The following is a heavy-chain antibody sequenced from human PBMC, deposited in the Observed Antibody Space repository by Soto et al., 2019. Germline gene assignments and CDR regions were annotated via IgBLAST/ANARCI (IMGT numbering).Heavy chain of an antibody. J-gene: IGHJ4*02. CDR3: ASGLFPNPDPAVKAF. V-gene: IGHV1-8*01. D-gene: IGHD2-2*01. Sequence: GASVKVSCKASGYTFTSYDINWVRQATGQGLEWMGWMNPNSGNTGYAQKFQGRVTMTRNTSISTAYMELSSLRSEDTAVYYCASGLFPNPDPAVKAFWAQGTLDPVSS. CDR1: GYTFTSYD. CDR2: MNPNSGNT.